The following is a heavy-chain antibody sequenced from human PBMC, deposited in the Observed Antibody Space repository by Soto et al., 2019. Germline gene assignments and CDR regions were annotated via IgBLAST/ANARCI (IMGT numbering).Heavy chain of an antibody. V-gene: IGHV4-59*01. CDR2: IYYSGST. J-gene: IGHJ5*02. CDR3: ARTYSSGWYLGVGWFDP. D-gene: IGHD6-19*01. CDR1: GGSISSYY. Sequence: SETLSLTCTVSGGSISSYYWSWIRQPPGKGLEWIGYIYYSGSTNYNPSLKSRVTISVDTSKNQFSLKLSSVTAADTAVYYCARTYSSGWYLGVGWFDPWGQGTLVTVSS.